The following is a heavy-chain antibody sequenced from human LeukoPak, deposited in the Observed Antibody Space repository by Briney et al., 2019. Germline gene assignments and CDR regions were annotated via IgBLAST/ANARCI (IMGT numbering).Heavy chain of an antibody. Sequence: ASVKVSCKASGYTLTELSMHWVRQAPGKGLEWMGGFDPEDGETIYAQKFQGRVTMTEDTSTDTAYMELSSLRSEDTAVYYCAILGASSYYYYYGMDVWGQGTTVTVSS. CDR3: AILGASSYYYYYGMDV. J-gene: IGHJ6*02. D-gene: IGHD3-10*01. V-gene: IGHV1-24*01. CDR1: GYTLTELS. CDR2: FDPEDGET.